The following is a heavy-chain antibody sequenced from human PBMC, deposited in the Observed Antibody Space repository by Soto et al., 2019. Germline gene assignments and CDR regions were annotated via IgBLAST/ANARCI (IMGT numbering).Heavy chain of an antibody. CDR3: AKDDSWSSGYFHAFDI. Sequence: GGSLRLSCAASGFTFADYAIHWVRQAPGQGLEWVSGISWDSRSIVYVDSVKGRFTISRDNAKNSLYLQMNSLRPDDTALYYCAKDDSWSSGYFHAFDIWGQGTMVTASS. D-gene: IGHD3-22*01. CDR1: GFTFADYA. V-gene: IGHV3-9*01. J-gene: IGHJ3*02. CDR2: ISWDSRSI.